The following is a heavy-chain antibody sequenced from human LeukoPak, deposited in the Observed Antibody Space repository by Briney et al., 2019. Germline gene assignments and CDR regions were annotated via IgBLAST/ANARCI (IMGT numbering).Heavy chain of an antibody. V-gene: IGHV4-39*07. J-gene: IGHJ4*02. CDR2: IYHSGST. CDR3: ARDRAVDGEDTWVFDY. CDR1: GGSISSSSYY. D-gene: IGHD3-10*01. Sequence: SETLSLTCTVSGGSISSSSYYWGWIRQPPGKGLEWIGSIYHSGSTYYNPSLKSRVTLSVDTSRNQFSLKLSSVTAADTAVYYCARDRAVDGEDTWVFDYWGQGTLVTVSS.